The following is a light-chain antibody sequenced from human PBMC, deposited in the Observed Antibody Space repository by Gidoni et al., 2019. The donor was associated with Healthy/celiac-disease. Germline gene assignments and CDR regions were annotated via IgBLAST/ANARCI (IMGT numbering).Light chain of an antibody. Sequence: QSALTQPASVSGSPGQSITISCTGTNRDVGGYNYVSWYHQHPGKAPKLMIYDVSNRPSGVATRFSGSKSGNTASLTISGLQAEDDADYYCSSYTSSSTLVVFGGGTKLTVL. CDR2: DVS. V-gene: IGLV2-14*03. J-gene: IGLJ2*01. CDR1: NRDVGGYNY. CDR3: SSYTSSSTLVV.